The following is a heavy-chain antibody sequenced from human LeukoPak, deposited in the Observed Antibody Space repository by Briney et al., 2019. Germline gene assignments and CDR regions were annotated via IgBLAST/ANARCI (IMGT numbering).Heavy chain of an antibody. V-gene: IGHV3-21*01. CDR2: ISSSSSYI. CDR1: GFTFSGYS. D-gene: IGHD2-2*01. CDR3: ARGEDIVVVPAAYYYGMDV. Sequence: GGSLRLSCAASGFTFSGYSMNWVRQAPGKGLEWVSSISSSSSYIYYADSVKGRFTISRDNAKNSLYLQMNSLRAEDTAVYYCARGEDIVVVPAAYYYGMDVWGKGTTVTVSS. J-gene: IGHJ6*04.